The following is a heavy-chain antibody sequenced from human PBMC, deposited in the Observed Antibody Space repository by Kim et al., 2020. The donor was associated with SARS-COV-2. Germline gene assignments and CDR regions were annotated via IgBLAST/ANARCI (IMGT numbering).Heavy chain of an antibody. CDR1: GFTFSSYG. Sequence: GGSLRLSCAASGFTFSSYGMHWVRQAPGKGLEWVAVIWYDGSNKYYADSVKGRFTISRDNSKNTLYLQMNSLRAEDTAVYYCAKDRRQLWYYFDYWGQGTLVTVSS. CDR3: AKDRRQLWYYFDY. V-gene: IGHV3-33*06. J-gene: IGHJ4*02. CDR2: IWYDGSNK. D-gene: IGHD5-18*01.